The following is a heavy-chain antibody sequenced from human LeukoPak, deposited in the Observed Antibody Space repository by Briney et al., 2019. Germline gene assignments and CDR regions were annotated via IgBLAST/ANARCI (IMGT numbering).Heavy chain of an antibody. Sequence: GGSLRLSCAASGFTFSSYWMSWVRQAPGKGLEWVANIKQDGSEKYYVDSVKGRFTISRDNAKNSLYLQMNSLRAEDTAVYYCARDLRPLLQQLVPLGYWGQGTLVTVSS. J-gene: IGHJ4*02. D-gene: IGHD6-13*01. CDR1: GFTFSSYW. CDR2: IKQDGSEK. CDR3: ARDLRPLLQQLVPLGY. V-gene: IGHV3-7*01.